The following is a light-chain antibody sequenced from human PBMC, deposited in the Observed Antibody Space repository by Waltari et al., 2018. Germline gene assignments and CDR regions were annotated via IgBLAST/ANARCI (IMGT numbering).Light chain of an antibody. CDR2: RDN. CDR1: NIGSRN. Sequence: SFDLTQPLSVSVALGQTARLTCGGDNIGSRNVHWYQQKPGQAPVLVIYRDNNRPSAIPERFSGSNSGNTATLSISRAQAGDEADYFCQVWDSSSNAVFGGGTKLTVL. V-gene: IGLV3-9*01. CDR3: QVWDSSSNAV. J-gene: IGLJ2*01.